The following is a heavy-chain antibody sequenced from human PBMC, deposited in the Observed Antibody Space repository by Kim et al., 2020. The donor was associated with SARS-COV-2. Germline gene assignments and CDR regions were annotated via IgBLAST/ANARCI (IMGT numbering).Heavy chain of an antibody. Sequence: GGSLRLSCAASGFTFSSYAMSWVRQAPGKGLEWVSAISGSGGSTYYADSVKGRFTISRDNSKNTLYLQMNSLRAEDTAVYYCAKQAGGEGSSWYQRRDRGFSWFDPWGQGTLVTVSS. CDR2: ISGSGGST. V-gene: IGHV3-23*01. CDR3: AKQAGGEGSSWYQRRDRGFSWFDP. J-gene: IGHJ5*02. D-gene: IGHD6-13*01. CDR1: GFTFSSYA.